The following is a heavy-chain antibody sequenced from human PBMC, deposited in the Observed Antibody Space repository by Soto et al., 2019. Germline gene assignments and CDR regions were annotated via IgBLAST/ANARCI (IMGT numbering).Heavy chain of an antibody. CDR1: GFTFTSSA. V-gene: IGHV1-58*01. CDR2: IVVGSGNT. D-gene: IGHD3-22*01. Sequence: QMQLVQSGPEVKKPGTSVKVSCKASGFTFTSSAVQWVRQARGQRLEWIGWIVVGSGNTNYAQKFQERVTITRDMSTSTAYMELRSLRSEDTAVYYCAAEVGGYYVFDYWGQGTLVTVSS. J-gene: IGHJ4*02. CDR3: AAEVGGYYVFDY.